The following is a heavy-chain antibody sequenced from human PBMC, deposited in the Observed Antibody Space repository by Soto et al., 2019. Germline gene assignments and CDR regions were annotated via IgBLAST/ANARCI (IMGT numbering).Heavy chain of an antibody. V-gene: IGHV3-30-3*01. CDR3: GRGRGYIHYFDY. CDR1: GFTFSSYA. Sequence: QVQLVESGGGVVQPGRSLRLSCAASGFTFSSYAMHWVRQAPGKGLEWVALISYDGSNKYYAVSVKGRFTISRDNSKNTLYLQMNRLRPEDTAVYYCGRGRGYIHYFDYWGQGTLVTVSS. J-gene: IGHJ4*02. CDR2: ISYDGSNK. D-gene: IGHD5-12*01.